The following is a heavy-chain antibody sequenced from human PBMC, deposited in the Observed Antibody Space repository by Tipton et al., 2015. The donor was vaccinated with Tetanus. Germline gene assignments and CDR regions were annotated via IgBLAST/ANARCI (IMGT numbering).Heavy chain of an antibody. V-gene: IGHV4-34*01. J-gene: IGHJ5*01. CDR1: GGSFSGNY. CDR2: INHRGGT. D-gene: IGHD6-19*01. CDR3: ASLPKHWLAPRGAP. Sequence: AGLVKPSETLSLTCGVSGGSFSGNYWSWIRQPPGKGLEWIGEINHRGGTMYNPSLKSRVTISGDTSKNQFSLNLTSVTAADTAVYYCASLPKHWLAPRGAPWGQGTLVTVSS.